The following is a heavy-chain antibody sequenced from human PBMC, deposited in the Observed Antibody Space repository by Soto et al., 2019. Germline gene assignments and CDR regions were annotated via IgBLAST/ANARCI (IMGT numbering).Heavy chain of an antibody. CDR1: GYSFTSYW. D-gene: IGHD2-2*01. Sequence: PGESLKISCKGSGYSFTSYWIGWVRQMPGKGLEWMGIIYPGDSDTRYSPSFQGQVTISADKSISTAYLQWSSLKASDTAMYYCARRSAYCSSTSCPKVSDYWGQGTLVTVSS. CDR3: ARRSAYCSSTSCPKVSDY. CDR2: IYPGDSDT. V-gene: IGHV5-51*01. J-gene: IGHJ4*02.